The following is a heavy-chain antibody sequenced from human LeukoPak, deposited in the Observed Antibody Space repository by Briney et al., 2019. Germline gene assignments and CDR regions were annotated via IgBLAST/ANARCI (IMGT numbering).Heavy chain of an antibody. D-gene: IGHD5-12*01. Sequence: PGESLKISCKGSGYSFTSYWIGWVRQMPGKGLEWMGIIYPGDSDTRYSPSFQGQVTISADKSNSTAYLQWSSLKASDTAMYYCARHSVSYSGYAPFAYWGQGTLVTVSS. CDR2: IYPGDSDT. CDR1: GYSFTSYW. V-gene: IGHV5-51*01. J-gene: IGHJ4*02. CDR3: ARHSVSYSGYAPFAY.